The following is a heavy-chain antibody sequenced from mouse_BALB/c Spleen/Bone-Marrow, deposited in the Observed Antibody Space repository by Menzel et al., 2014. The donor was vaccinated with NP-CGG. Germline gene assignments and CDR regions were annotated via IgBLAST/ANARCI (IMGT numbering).Heavy chain of an antibody. J-gene: IGHJ1*01. CDR1: GFNIKDTY. Sequence: EVQLQESGAELVKPGASVKLSCTASGFNIKDTYIHWVMQRPEQGLAWIGRIDPASGDTKFDPKFQGKATITADTSSNTASLQVTSLTSEDTAVYYCARVNPWYFDVWGAGTTVTVSS. CDR3: ARVNPWYFDV. V-gene: IGHV14-3*02. CDR2: IDPASGDT. D-gene: IGHD2-2*01.